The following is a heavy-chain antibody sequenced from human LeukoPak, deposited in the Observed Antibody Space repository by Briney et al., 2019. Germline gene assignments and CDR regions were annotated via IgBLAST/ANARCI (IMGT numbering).Heavy chain of an antibody. CDR3: ARVSGNYYDSSGPAFVHTSPVYYFDY. J-gene: IGHJ4*02. V-gene: IGHV1-2*02. Sequence: ASVKVSCKASGYTFTGYYMHWVRQAPGQGLEWMGWINPNSGGTNYAQKFQGRVTMTRDMSTSTVYMELSSLRSEDTAVYYCARVSGNYYDSSGPAFVHTSPVYYFDYWGQGTLVTVSS. CDR1: GYTFTGYY. D-gene: IGHD3-22*01. CDR2: INPNSGGT.